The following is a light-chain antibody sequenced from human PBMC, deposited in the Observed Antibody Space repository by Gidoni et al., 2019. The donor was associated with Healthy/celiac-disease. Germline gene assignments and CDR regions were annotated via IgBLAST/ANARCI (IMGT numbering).Light chain of an antibody. CDR2: KAS. V-gene: IGKV1-5*03. CDR3: QQYYSYSFT. J-gene: IGKJ4*01. Sequence: DIHITQSPSTLSASVGDRVTITFRASQSIISWLAWYQQKPWKAPKLLIYKASSLERGVPSRFSGSGSGTEFTLTISSLQPDDLATYYCQQYYSYSFTFGGGTKVEIK. CDR1: QSIISW.